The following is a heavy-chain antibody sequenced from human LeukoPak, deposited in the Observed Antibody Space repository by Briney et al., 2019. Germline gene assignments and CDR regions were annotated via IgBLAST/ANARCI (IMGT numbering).Heavy chain of an antibody. CDR2: ISYDGTNK. J-gene: IGHJ4*02. V-gene: IGHV3-30*04. D-gene: IGHD6-19*01. CDR1: GFTFSSYA. CDR3: AKESGIAVAAYFDY. Sequence: GSLRLSCAASGFTFSSYAMHWVRQAPGKGLEWVALISYDGTNKYYADSVKGRFTISRDNSKNTLYLEMNSLRAEDTAVYYCAKESGIAVAAYFDYWGQGTLVTVSS.